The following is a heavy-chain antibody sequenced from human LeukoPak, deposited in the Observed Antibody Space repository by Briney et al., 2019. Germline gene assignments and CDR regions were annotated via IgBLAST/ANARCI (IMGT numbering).Heavy chain of an antibody. J-gene: IGHJ5*02. CDR1: GFPFTGYW. D-gene: IGHD5-12*01. CDR2: IDDDGAGT. CDR3: ARSGSGYDA. Sequence: PGGSLRLSCAASGFPFTGYWMHWVRQAPGKGLVWVSRIDDDGAGTTYADSVKGRFTISRDNAKNTLYLQVNSLRVEDTAVYYCARSGSGYDAWGQGTLVTVSS. V-gene: IGHV3-74*01.